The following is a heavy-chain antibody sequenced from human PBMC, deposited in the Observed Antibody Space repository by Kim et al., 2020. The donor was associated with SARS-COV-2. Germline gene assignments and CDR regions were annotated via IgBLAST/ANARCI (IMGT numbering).Heavy chain of an antibody. J-gene: IGHJ4*02. V-gene: IGHV4-34*01. Sequence: SETLSLTCAVSGGSFSGYYWSWIRQPPGKGLEWIWEINHSGSTNYNPSLTSRVTISVDTSKNQFSLKLSSVTAADTAVYYCARGVNTGDSSGYYYVPFDYWGQGTLVTVSS. D-gene: IGHD3-22*01. CDR2: INHSGST. CDR1: GGSFSGYY. CDR3: ARGVNTGDSSGYYYVPFDY.